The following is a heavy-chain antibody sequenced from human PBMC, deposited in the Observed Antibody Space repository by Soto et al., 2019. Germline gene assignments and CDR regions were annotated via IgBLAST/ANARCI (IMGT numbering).Heavy chain of an antibody. CDR1: GFTFSSYS. J-gene: IGHJ4*02. D-gene: IGHD3-10*01. CDR2: IRGSGDNT. Sequence: EVQLLEAGGGLVQPGGSLRLSCAASGFTFSSYSLSWVRQAPGKGLDWVSAIRGSGDNTYYADSVKGRFTISRDNTKNTLYLQMNSLRAEATAVYYCAKSPTMVRGLIFDYWGQGDLVTVSS. CDR3: AKSPTMVRGLIFDY. V-gene: IGHV3-23*01.